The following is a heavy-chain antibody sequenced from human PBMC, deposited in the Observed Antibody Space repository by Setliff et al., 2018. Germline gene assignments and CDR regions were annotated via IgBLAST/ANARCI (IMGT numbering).Heavy chain of an antibody. CDR3: ARTCSGSGCYAGPES. CDR1: GFTFSSYS. V-gene: IGHV3-21*01. J-gene: IGHJ5*02. Sequence: PGGSLRLSCAASGFTFSSYSMNWVRQAPGKGLEWVSSISSSSSYIYYADSVKGRFTISRDNAKNSLYLQMNSLRAEDTAVYYCARTCSGSGCYAGPESWGQGTPVTVSS. CDR2: ISSSSSYI. D-gene: IGHD2-15*01.